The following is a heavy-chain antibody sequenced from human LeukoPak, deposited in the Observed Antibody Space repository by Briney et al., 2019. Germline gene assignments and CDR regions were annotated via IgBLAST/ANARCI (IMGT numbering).Heavy chain of an antibody. CDR3: ARALFSYCSGGGCYSGMYDY. Sequence: ASVKVSCKASGYTFTGYYMHWVRQAPGQGLEWMGWINPNSGGTNYAQKFQGRVTMTRDTSISTAYMELSRLRSDDTAVYYCARALFSYCSGGGCYSGMYDYWGQGTLVTVSS. D-gene: IGHD2-15*01. J-gene: IGHJ4*02. CDR1: GYTFTGYY. CDR2: INPNSGGT. V-gene: IGHV1-2*02.